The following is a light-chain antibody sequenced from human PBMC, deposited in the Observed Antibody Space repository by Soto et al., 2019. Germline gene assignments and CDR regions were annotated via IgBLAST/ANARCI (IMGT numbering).Light chain of an antibody. CDR1: QSVSSSY. V-gene: IGKV3-20*01. CDR3: QQYGSSRT. Sequence: EIVLTQSPGTLSLSPGERATLCCRASQSVSSSYLAWYQQKPGQAPRLLIYGASSRATGIPDRFSGSGSGTDFTLTISRLEPEDFAVYYCQQYGSSRTFGQGTKGDIK. CDR2: GAS. J-gene: IGKJ1*01.